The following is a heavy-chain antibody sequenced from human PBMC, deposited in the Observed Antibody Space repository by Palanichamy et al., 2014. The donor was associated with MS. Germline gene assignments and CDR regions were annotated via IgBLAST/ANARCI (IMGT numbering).Heavy chain of an antibody. CDR2: IDSDGNNI. J-gene: IGHJ6*02. Sequence: EVQLVESGGGVLQPEGSLRLSCAASGFTFSSYWMHWVRQASGKGLVWVSRIDSDGNNIQYAGSVKGRFTISRDNAKNTLYLQMNSLRVEDTAVYYCARVLAGGCMGVWGQGTTVTISS. D-gene: IGHD1-26*01. V-gene: IGHV3-74*03. CDR3: ARVLAGGCMGV. CDR1: GFTFSSYW.